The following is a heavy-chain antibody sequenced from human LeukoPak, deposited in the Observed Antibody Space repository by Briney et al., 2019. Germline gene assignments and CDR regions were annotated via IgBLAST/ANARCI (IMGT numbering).Heavy chain of an antibody. V-gene: IGHV4-34*01. CDR3: ARAGGYDRSGYYWLVDY. CDR2: INHSGST. CDR1: GGSFSGYY. J-gene: IGHJ4*02. D-gene: IGHD3-22*01. Sequence: PSETLSLTCAVYGGSFSGYYWSWIRQPPGKGLEWMGEINHSGSTNYNPSLKSRVTISVDTSKNQFSLKLSAVTAADTAVYYCARAGGYDRSGYYWLVDYWGQGTLVTVS.